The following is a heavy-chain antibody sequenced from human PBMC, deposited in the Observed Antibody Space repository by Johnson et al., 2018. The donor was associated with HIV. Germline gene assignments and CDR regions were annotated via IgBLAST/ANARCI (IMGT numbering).Heavy chain of an antibody. J-gene: IGHJ3*02. CDR1: GFTFSSYS. CDR2: ISGSGDST. D-gene: IGHD6-19*01. V-gene: IGHV3-23*04. Sequence: VQLVESGGGVVQPGRSLRLSCAASGFTFSSYSMSWVRQAPGKGLEWVSAISGSGDSTYYADSVKGRFTISRDNSKNTLYLQMNSMRAEDTAVYYCARDTRQWDAFDICGQGTMVTVSS. CDR3: ARDTRQWDAFDI.